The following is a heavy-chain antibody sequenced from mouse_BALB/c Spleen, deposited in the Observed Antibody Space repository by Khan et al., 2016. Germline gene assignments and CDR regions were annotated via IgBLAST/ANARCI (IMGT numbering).Heavy chain of an antibody. CDR1: GFTFSSYA. CDR3: ASKVYYFDY. J-gene: IGHJ2*01. CDR2: ISSGGST. V-gene: IGHV5-6-5*01. Sequence: EVELVESGGGLVKPGGSLKLSCAASGFTFSSYAMSWVRQTPEKRLEWVASISSGGSTFYPDILKDRFTISRDNARNILYLQMSSLRSEDTAMYYCASKVYYFDYWRQGTTLTVAS.